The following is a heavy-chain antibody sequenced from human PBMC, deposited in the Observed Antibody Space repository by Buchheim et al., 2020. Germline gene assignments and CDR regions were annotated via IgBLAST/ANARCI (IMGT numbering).Heavy chain of an antibody. CDR2: IIPILGIA. V-gene: IGHV1-69*04. Sequence: QVQLVQSGAEVKKPGSSVKVSCKASGGTFSSYAISWVRQAPGQGLEWMGRIIPILGIANYAQKFQGRVTITADKSTSTAYMELSSLRSEDTVVYYCAREMDIVVVVAATPVWYFDLWGRGTL. D-gene: IGHD2-15*01. J-gene: IGHJ2*01. CDR3: AREMDIVVVVAATPVWYFDL. CDR1: GGTFSSYA.